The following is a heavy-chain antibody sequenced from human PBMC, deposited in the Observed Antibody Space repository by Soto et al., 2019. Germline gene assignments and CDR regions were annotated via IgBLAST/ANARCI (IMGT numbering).Heavy chain of an antibody. Sequence: EVQLVESGGGWVKPGGSLRLSCAASGFTFSNAWMSWVRQAPGKGLEWVGRIKRKTDGGTTDYAAPVKGRFTISRDYSKNTLYLQMNSLKTDDTAVYYCTPDTEGGAFDIWGQGTMVTVSS. CDR1: GFTFSNAW. CDR3: TPDTEGGAFDI. J-gene: IGHJ3*02. V-gene: IGHV3-15*01. CDR2: IKRKTDGGTT. D-gene: IGHD3-16*01.